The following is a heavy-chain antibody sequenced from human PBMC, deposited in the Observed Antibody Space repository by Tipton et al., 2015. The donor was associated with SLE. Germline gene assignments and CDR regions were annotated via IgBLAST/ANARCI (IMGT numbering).Heavy chain of an antibody. CDR2: IYYSGST. V-gene: IGHV4-39*07. Sequence: TLSLTCTVSGGSISSHYWGWIRQPPGKGLEWIGSIYYSGSTYYNPSLKSRVTISVDTSKNQFSLKLSSVTAADTAVYYCAREPKAVAKPHYSWWGQGTLVTVSS. CDR1: GGSISSHY. J-gene: IGHJ4*02. D-gene: IGHD6-19*01. CDR3: AREPKAVAKPHYSW.